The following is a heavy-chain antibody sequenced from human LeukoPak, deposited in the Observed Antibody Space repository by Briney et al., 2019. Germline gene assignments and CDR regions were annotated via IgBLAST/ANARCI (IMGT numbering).Heavy chain of an antibody. V-gene: IGHV4-59*01. CDR2: IYYSGST. CDR1: GGSISSYY. Sequence: SETLSLTCTVSGGSISSYYWSWIRQPPGKGLEWIGYIYYSGSTNYNPSLKSRVTISVDTSKNQFSLKLSSVTAADTAVYYCARGRAGAAATIEPPYWGQGNLVTVSS. CDR3: ARGRAGAAATIEPPY. J-gene: IGHJ4*02. D-gene: IGHD5-12*01.